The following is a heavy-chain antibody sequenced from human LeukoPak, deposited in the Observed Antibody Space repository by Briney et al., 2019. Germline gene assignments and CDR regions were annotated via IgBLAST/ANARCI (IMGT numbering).Heavy chain of an antibody. D-gene: IGHD3-22*01. J-gene: IGHJ6*03. CDR2: MNPNSGNT. Sequence: ASVKVPCKASGYTFTSYDINWVRQATGQGLEWMGWMNPNSGNTGYAQKFQGRVTMTRNTSISTAYMELSSLRSEDTAVYYCARAPRRRSGFYYYYMDVWGKGTTVTVSS. V-gene: IGHV1-8*01. CDR3: ARAPRRRSGFYYYYMDV. CDR1: GYTFTSYD.